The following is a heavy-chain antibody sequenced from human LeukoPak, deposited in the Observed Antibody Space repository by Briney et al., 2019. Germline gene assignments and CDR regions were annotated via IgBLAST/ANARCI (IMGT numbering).Heavy chain of an antibody. CDR1: GFTLGSYS. Sequence: GGSLRLSCAASGFTLGSYSMNWVRQAPGKGLEWVSSISSSSSYIYYADSVKGRFTISRDNAKNSLYLQINSLRAEDTAVYFCARGTRDSSAYYSPPDVWGKGTTVTVSS. J-gene: IGHJ6*04. CDR2: ISSSSSYI. CDR3: ARGTRDSSAYYSPPDV. D-gene: IGHD3-22*01. V-gene: IGHV3-21*01.